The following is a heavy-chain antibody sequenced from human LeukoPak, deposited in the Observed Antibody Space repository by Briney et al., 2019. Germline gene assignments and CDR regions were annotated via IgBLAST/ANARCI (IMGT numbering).Heavy chain of an antibody. CDR2: IFPGDSDT. CDR3: ARLSYDSSAFDY. D-gene: IGHD3-22*01. CDR1: GYRITNYW. Sequence: GESLQISCKGSGYRITNYWIGCVRQMSRKGLHWMGIIFPGDSDTRYSPSFQGQVTISADKSISTAYLQWSSLKASDTAMYYCARLSYDSSAFDYWGQGTLVTVSS. J-gene: IGHJ4*02. V-gene: IGHV5-51*01.